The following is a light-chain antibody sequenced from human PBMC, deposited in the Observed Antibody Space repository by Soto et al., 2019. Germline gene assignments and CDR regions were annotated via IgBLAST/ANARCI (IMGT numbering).Light chain of an antibody. J-gene: IGLJ3*02. CDR1: SGHSSYA. Sequence: QPVLTQSPSASASLGASVKLTCTLSSGHSSYAIAWHQQQPEKGPRYLMKLNSDGSHSKGDGIPDRFSGSRSGAERHPNNSRLQSEDEADYYCQTWGTGIPWVFGGGTKLTVL. V-gene: IGLV4-69*01. CDR3: QTWGTGIPWV. CDR2: LNSDGSH.